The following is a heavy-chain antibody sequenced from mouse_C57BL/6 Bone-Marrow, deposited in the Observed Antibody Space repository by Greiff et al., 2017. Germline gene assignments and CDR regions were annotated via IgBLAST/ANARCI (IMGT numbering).Heavy chain of an antibody. J-gene: IGHJ3*01. CDR2: ISYDGSN. Sequence: EVQLQESGPGLVKPSPSLSLTCSVTGYSITSGYYWNWLRQFPGNKLEWMGYISYDGSNNYNPSLKNRISITRDTSKNQFFLKLNPVTTEDTATYYCAREWIYYYGGFAYWGQGTLVTVSA. D-gene: IGHD1-1*01. CDR1: GYSITSGYY. V-gene: IGHV3-6*01. CDR3: AREWIYYYGGFAY.